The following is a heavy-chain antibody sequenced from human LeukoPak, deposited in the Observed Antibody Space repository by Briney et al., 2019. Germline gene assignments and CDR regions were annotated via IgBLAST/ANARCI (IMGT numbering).Heavy chain of an antibody. CDR1: GYTFTSYD. J-gene: IGHJ5*02. Sequence: ASVKVSCKASGYTFTSYDINWVRQATGQGLEWMGWMNPNSGNTGYAQKFQGRVTMTRNTSISTAYMELSSLRSEDTAVYYCASLPVGWFGEYPSWGQGTLVTVSS. V-gene: IGHV1-8*01. CDR3: ASLPVGWFGEYPS. CDR2: MNPNSGNT. D-gene: IGHD3-10*01.